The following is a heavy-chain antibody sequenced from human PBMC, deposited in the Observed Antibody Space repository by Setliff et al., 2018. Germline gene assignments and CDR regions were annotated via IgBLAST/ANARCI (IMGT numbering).Heavy chain of an antibody. CDR1: GFTFSSYA. Sequence: GGSLRLSCAASGFTFSSYAMSWVRQAPGKGLEWVSGLNDVGHNTYYADSVKGRFTISRDNSKNTLYLQMNSLRAEDAAVYYCAKHVLSSGWPNDAFDFWGQGTMVTVPS. CDR3: AKHVLSSGWPNDAFDF. D-gene: IGHD6-25*01. CDR2: LNDVGHNT. J-gene: IGHJ3*01. V-gene: IGHV3-23*01.